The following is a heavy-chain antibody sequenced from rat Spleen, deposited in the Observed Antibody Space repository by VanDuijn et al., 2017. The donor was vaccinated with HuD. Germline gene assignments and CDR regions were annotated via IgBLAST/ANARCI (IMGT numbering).Heavy chain of an antibody. J-gene: IGHJ2*01. CDR1: GFTFSDYY. CDR2: ITYDGSST. CDR3: VRSVFDY. Sequence: EVQLVESDGGLVQSGRSLKLSCAVSGFTFSDYYMAWVRQAPTKGLEWVATITYDGSSTYYRDSVKGRFTISRDNANSTLYLQMDSLRSEDTATYYCVRSVFDYWGQGVMVTVSS. V-gene: IGHV5-29*01.